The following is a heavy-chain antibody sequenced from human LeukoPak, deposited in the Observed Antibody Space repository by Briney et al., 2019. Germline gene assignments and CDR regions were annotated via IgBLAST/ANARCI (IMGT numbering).Heavy chain of an antibody. CDR3: AKYQFGSPPLY. CDR2: ISGSGGST. CDR1: GFTFSSYV. Sequence: GGSLRLSCAASGFTFSSYVMTWVRQAPGKGLEWVSSISGSGGSTYYADSVKGRFTISRDNSKNTLYLQMSSVRAEDTAVYYCAKYQFGSPPLYWGQGTLVTVSS. D-gene: IGHD3-10*01. V-gene: IGHV3-23*01. J-gene: IGHJ4*02.